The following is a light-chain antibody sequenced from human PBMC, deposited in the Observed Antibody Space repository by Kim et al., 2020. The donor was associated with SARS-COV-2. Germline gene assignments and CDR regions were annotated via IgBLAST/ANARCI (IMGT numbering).Light chain of an antibody. CDR3: QQYNNWPRT. CDR1: QSVTSQ. J-gene: IGKJ2*01. V-gene: IGKV3-15*01. Sequence: FPGESAPLPCSASQSVTSQFALSPQKPAQAPRLLIYGASPRATGIPARLSGSGSGTEFTLPISSLQSEDSAIYYCQQYNNWPRTFGQGTKLEI. CDR2: GAS.